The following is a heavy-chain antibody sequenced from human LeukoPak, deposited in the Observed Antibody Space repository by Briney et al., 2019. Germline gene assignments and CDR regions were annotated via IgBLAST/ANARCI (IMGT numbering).Heavy chain of an antibody. Sequence: GASVKVSCKASGYTFTCYDINWVRQASRQGLEWTGSMNPNNGDTRYAQKFQGRLSMTKNTSISTVYMELSSLRSEDTAVYYCAKAGSNSWLNYCDYWGQGTLVTVSS. CDR3: AKAGSNSWLNYCDY. J-gene: IGHJ4*02. V-gene: IGHV1-8*01. D-gene: IGHD2-2*01. CDR2: MNPNNGDT. CDR1: GYTFTCYD.